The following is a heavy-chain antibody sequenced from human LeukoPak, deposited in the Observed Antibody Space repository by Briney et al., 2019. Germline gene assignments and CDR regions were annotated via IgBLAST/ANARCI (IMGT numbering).Heavy chain of an antibody. D-gene: IGHD6-19*01. CDR3: ARESVAGKNWFDP. CDR1: GGSISSGDYY. V-gene: IGHV4-61*08. Sequence: SQTLSLTCTVSGGSISSGDYYWSWIRQPPGKGLEWIGYIYYSGSTSYNPSFKSRVTISVDTSKNQFSLKLTSVTAADSAVYYCARESVAGKNWFDPWGQGTLVTVSS. CDR2: IYYSGST. J-gene: IGHJ5*02.